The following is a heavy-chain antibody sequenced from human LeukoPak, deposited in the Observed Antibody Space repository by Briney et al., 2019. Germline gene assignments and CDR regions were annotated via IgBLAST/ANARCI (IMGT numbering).Heavy chain of an antibody. CDR1: GFTFSSYG. D-gene: IGHD3-9*01. J-gene: IGHJ4*02. Sequence: GGSLRLSCAASGFTFSSYGMHCVRQAPGKGLEWVAFIRYDGSNKYYADSVKGRFTISRDNSKNTLYLQMNSLRAEDTAVYYCAKRYYDILTGFATLDYWGQGTLVTVSS. CDR3: AKRYYDILTGFATLDY. CDR2: IRYDGSNK. V-gene: IGHV3-30*02.